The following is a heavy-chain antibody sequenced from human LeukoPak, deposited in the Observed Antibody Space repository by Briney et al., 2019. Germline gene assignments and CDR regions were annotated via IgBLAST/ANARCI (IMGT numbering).Heavy chain of an antibody. CDR2: ISGSGGST. J-gene: IGHJ4*02. D-gene: IGHD4-17*01. Sequence: GGSLRLSCAASGFTFSSYAMSWVRQAPGKGLEWVSAISGSGGSTYYADSVKGRFTISRDNSKNTLYLQMNSLRAEDTAVYYCAKDLVDYGDYHPTTFDYWGQGTLVTVSS. CDR1: GFTFSSYA. V-gene: IGHV3-23*01. CDR3: AKDLVDYGDYHPTTFDY.